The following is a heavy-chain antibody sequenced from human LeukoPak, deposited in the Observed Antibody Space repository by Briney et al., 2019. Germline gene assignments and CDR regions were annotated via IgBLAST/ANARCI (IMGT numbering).Heavy chain of an antibody. CDR2: IDASGSDT. J-gene: IGHJ4*02. Sequence: QSGGSLRLSCAVSEFPFSIYAMAWVRQAPGQGLEWVSAIDASGSDTYYTDSVKGRFTISRDNSKNTVYLQMNSLRVEDTAVYYCADYRKPQGLDYWGQGTLVTVSS. CDR1: EFPFSIYA. V-gene: IGHV3-23*01. D-gene: IGHD1-14*01. CDR3: ADYRKPQGLDY.